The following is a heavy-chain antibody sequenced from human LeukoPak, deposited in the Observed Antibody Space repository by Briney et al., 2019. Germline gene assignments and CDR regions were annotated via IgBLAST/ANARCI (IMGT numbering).Heavy chain of an antibody. CDR1: GGTFSSYA. CDR3: AREASSGWTENFDY. CDR2: IIPILGIA. J-gene: IGHJ4*02. D-gene: IGHD6-19*01. Sequence: SVKVSCKASGGTFSSYAISWVRQAPGQGLEWMGRIIPILGIANYAQKFQGRVTITADKSTSTAYMELSSLRSEDTAVYYCAREASSGWTENFDYWGQGTLVTVSS. V-gene: IGHV1-69*04.